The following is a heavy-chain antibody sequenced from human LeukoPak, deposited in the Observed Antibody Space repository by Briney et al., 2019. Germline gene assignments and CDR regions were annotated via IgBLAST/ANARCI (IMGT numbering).Heavy chain of an antibody. J-gene: IGHJ4*02. CDR3: ASGGPTRGTLDY. V-gene: IGHV3-38-3*01. CDR1: GFTVSNNE. D-gene: IGHD1-26*01. CDR2: ISGWST. Sequence: PGGSLRLSFAASGFTVSNNEMSGVRQAPGRGLDGVSSISGWSTYYADFRKGRVHISRDHSTTTLYLQMNSLRAEDTAVYYCASGGPTRGTLDYWGQGTLVTVSS.